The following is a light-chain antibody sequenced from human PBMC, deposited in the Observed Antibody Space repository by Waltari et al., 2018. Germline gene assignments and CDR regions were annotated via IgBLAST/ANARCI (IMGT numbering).Light chain of an antibody. Sequence: DIVMTQSPLSLSVTPGQPASISCTSSQSLLHSDGKTYLCWYVYKPGQSPQLLIYEDSRRLSGVSDRFSGSGSATDFTLKISRVEAEDVGVYFCMQGRHPWTFGQGTKVDIK. CDR2: EDS. CDR1: QSLLHSDGKTY. CDR3: MQGRHPWT. J-gene: IGKJ1*01. V-gene: IGKV2-29*02.